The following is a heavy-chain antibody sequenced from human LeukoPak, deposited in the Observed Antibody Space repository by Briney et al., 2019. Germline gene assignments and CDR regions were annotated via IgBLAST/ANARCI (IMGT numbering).Heavy chain of an antibody. V-gene: IGHV5-51*01. CDR3: ARHVPYYGSGDYLDY. J-gene: IGHJ4*02. D-gene: IGHD3-10*01. CDR2: IYPGDSDV. CDR1: GYNFSTYW. Sequence: GESLKISCHGSGYNFSTYWIGWVRQMPGKGLDWMGIIYPGDSDVRYRPSFQGQVTISADKSISTAYLQWSSLKASDTAMYYCARHVPYYGSGDYLDYWGQGTLVTVSS.